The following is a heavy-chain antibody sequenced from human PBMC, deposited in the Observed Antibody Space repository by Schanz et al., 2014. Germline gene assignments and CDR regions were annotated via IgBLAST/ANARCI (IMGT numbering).Heavy chain of an antibody. V-gene: IGHV3-23*04. CDR3: ARSRSGFYFDY. CDR2: MNESHSTI. Sequence: AQLAESGGGLVKPGGSLRLSCAASGFSFSSYAMGWVRQARGKGLEWVSAMNESHSTIYYADAVRGRFTISRDNAKNSRYMQMNSLRAEDTGVYYCARSRSGFYFDYWGQGTLVTVSS. J-gene: IGHJ4*02. D-gene: IGHD1-26*01. CDR1: GFSFSSYA.